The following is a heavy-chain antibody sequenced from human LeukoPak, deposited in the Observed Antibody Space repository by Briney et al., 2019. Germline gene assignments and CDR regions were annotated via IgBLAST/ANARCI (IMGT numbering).Heavy chain of an antibody. J-gene: IGHJ4*02. CDR3: AREKWELLPIFDY. V-gene: IGHV4-59*01. CDR1: GGSISSYY. CDR2: ILYSGST. Sequence: PSETLSLTCTVSGGSISSYYWSWIRQSPGKGLEWLGYILYSGSTNYNPSLKSRVTISVDTTKNQFSLKLSSVTAADTAVYYCAREKWELLPIFDYWGQGTLVTVSS. D-gene: IGHD1-26*01.